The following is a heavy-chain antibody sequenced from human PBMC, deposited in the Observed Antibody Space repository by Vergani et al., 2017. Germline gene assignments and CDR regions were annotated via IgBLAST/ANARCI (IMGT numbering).Heavy chain of an antibody. CDR3: ARRRPSNQMRTCFDP. J-gene: IGHJ5*02. V-gene: IGHV5-51*01. Sequence: EVQLVQSGAEVKKPGESLKISCKGSGYSFTSYWIGWVRQMPGKGLEWMGIIYPGDSDTRYSPSFQGNVTISAHKSISTAYLQWSTLEASCTAMYYTARRRPSNQMRTCFDPWGQGTLVTVSS. CDR1: GYSFTSYW. CDR2: IYPGDSDT.